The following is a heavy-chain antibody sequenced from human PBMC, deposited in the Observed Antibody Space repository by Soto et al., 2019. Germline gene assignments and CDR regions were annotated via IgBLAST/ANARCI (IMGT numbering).Heavy chain of an antibody. CDR1: GFTVSDFY. J-gene: IGHJ6*01. CDR3: ERVNTGNGLDV. V-gene: IGHV3-53*01. CDR2: IYRGGSA. Sequence: GGSLRLSCGASGFTVSDFYMSWVRQAPGEGLEWVSVIYRGGSAYYADSVKGRFTISRDNSKNTLYLQMNNLRAEDTDVYHCERVNTGNGLDVWGQGTTVTVSS.